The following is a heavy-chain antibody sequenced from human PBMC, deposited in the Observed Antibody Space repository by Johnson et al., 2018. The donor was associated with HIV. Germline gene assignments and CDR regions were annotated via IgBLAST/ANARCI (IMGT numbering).Heavy chain of an antibody. V-gene: IGHV3-30*02. Sequence: QVQLVESGGGVVQPGGSLRLSCAASGFTFSSYGMHWVRQAPGKGLEWVAFIRYDGSNKYYADSVKGRFTISRDNSKNTLYLQMNSLRAEDTAVYYCASEVRGVLDIWGQGTMVTVSS. CDR1: GFTFSSYG. D-gene: IGHD3-10*01. CDR3: ASEVRGVLDI. J-gene: IGHJ3*02. CDR2: IRYDGSNK.